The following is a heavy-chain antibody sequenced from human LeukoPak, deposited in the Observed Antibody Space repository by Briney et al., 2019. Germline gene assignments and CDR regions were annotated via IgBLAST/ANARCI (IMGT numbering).Heavy chain of an antibody. Sequence: ASVKVSCKASTYTFTDYYMHWVRQAPGQGLEWMGWINPNSGGTNYAQKFQGRVTMTRDTSISTAYMELSRLRSDDTAVYYCARERRYYYYMDVWGKGTTVTVSS. CDR1: TYTFTDYY. CDR3: ARERRYYYYMDV. CDR2: INPNSGGT. J-gene: IGHJ6*03. V-gene: IGHV1-2*02.